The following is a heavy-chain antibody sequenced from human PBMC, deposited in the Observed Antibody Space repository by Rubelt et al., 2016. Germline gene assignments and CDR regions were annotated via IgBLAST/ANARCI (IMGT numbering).Heavy chain of an antibody. CDR3: ARDTPSWDDILTGYPTYGMDL. Sequence: VQLVQSGAEVKKPGASVTVSCKASGYTFTTYAVHWVRQAPGQRPEWMGWINAGNCNPQFSQKFPGRVIITRNTSASTAYMELSNLTSEDTSVYYSARDTPSWDDILTGYPTYGMDLWGQGTTVTVS. V-gene: IGHV1-3*01. D-gene: IGHD3-9*01. CDR1: GYTFTTYA. CDR2: INAGNCNP. J-gene: IGHJ6*02.